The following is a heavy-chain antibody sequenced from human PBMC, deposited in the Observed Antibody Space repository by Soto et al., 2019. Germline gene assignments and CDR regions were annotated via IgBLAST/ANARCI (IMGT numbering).Heavy chain of an antibody. Sequence: EVQLLESGGDLVQPGGSLRLSCAASGFTFGSYAMIWVRQAPGKRLVWVSTISSSGDSAYYADSVKGRFTVSRDNSMNTLYMQMNSLRAEDTAVYYCAKSDTALSYGFDPWGQGTVVTVSS. CDR2: ISSSGDSA. CDR1: GFTFGSYA. D-gene: IGHD5-18*01. CDR3: AKSDTALSYGFDP. V-gene: IGHV3-23*01. J-gene: IGHJ5*02.